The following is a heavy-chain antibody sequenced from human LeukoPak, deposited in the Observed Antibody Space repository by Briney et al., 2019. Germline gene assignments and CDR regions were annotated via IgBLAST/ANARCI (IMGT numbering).Heavy chain of an antibody. D-gene: IGHD2-21*01. CDR2: INTAGST. CDR3: ASFRDTDN. Sequence: GGSLRLSCEVSGLTFSNVWMHWVRQTPGQGLVWVCRINTAGSTVYADPVKGRFTISRDNAKNMVYLQMNSLRTEDTAVYYCASFRDTDNWGRGTMVTVSS. CDR1: GLTFSNVW. V-gene: IGHV3-74*01. J-gene: IGHJ3*01.